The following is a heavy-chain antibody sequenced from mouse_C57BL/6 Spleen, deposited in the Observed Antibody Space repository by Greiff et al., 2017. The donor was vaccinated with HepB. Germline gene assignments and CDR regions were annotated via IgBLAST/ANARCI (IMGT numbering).Heavy chain of an antibody. Sequence: QVQLQQSGAELAKPGASVKLSCKASGYTFTSYCMHWVKQRPGLGLELIGYINPSSGYTKYNQKFKDKAKLTANKSSSTDYMQLSSLTDEDAAVYYGAPDYGGFAYWGQGTLVTVSA. J-gene: IGHJ3*01. CDR3: APDYGGFAY. CDR1: GYTFTSYC. CDR2: INPSSGYT. D-gene: IGHD2-4*01. V-gene: IGHV1-7*01.